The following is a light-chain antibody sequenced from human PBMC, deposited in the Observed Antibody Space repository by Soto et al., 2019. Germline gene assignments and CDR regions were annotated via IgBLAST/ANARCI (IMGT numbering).Light chain of an antibody. CDR2: AAS. V-gene: IGKV1-39*01. J-gene: IGKJ3*01. Sequence: DIQMTQSPSSLSASVGDRVTITCRASQSISSYLNWYQQKPGKAPNLLIYAASSLQSGVPSRFSRSGSGTDFTLTISSLQPEDFATYYCQQSYGTPFTSGPGTKVDIK. CDR1: QSISSY. CDR3: QQSYGTPFT.